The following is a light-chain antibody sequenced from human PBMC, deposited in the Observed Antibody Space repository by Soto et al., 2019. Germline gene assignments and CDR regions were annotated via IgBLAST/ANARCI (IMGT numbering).Light chain of an antibody. CDR3: AAWDDSLSGRYVV. CDR2: SNN. J-gene: IGLJ2*01. CDR1: SSNIGSNY. Sequence: QSVLTQPPSASGTPGQRVTISCCGSSSNIGSNYLYWYQQLPGTAPNLLIYSNNQRPSGGPDRFSGSKSGTSASLAISGLRSEAEADAYCAAWDDSLSGRYVVFGGGTKLTVL. V-gene: IGLV1-47*02.